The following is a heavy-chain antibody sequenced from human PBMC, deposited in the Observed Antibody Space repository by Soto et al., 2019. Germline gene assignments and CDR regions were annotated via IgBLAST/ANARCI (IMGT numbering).Heavy chain of an antibody. D-gene: IGHD5-12*01. Sequence: PGGSLRLSCAASGFTFSSYGMHWVRQAPGKGLEWVAVISYDGSNKYYADSVKGRFTISRDNSKNTLYLQMNSLRAEDTAVYYCAKGGGYDAHDAFDIWGQGTMVTVSS. CDR3: AKGGGYDAHDAFDI. V-gene: IGHV3-30*18. CDR2: ISYDGSNK. J-gene: IGHJ3*02. CDR1: GFTFSSYG.